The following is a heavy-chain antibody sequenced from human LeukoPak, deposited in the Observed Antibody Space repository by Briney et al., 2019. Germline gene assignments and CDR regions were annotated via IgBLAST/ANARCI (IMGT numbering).Heavy chain of an antibody. D-gene: IGHD4-11*01. CDR1: GLSFSKYA. CDR2: IGGSSGTS. CDR3: AKGRTVRNDALDV. Sequence: GGSLRLSCAASGLSFSKYAISWVRQAPGNGMEWLSVIGGSSGTSFYANPVKGRFTIYRDNSNNTLYLKMNSLRVGDTAVYYCAKGRTVRNDALDVWGQGTMVTVSS. J-gene: IGHJ3*01. V-gene: IGHV3-23*01.